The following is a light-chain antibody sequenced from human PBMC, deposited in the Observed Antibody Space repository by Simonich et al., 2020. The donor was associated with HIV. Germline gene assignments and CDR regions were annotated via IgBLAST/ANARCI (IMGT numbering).Light chain of an antibody. J-gene: IGKJ2*01. V-gene: IGKV3-20*01. CDR2: GAS. CDR1: QSVSSSY. CDR3: QQYNKWPPYT. Sequence: IVLTQSPGTLSLSPGERATLSCRASQSVSSSYFTWYQQKPGQAPRLLIYGASSRATGIPDRFSGSGSGTDFTLTISSLQSEDFAVYYCQQYNKWPPYTFGQGTKLEIK.